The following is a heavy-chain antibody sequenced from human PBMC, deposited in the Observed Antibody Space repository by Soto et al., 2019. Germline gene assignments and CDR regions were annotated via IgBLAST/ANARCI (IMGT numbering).Heavy chain of an antibody. CDR2: IWYDGSNK. V-gene: IGHV3-33*01. CDR1: GFTFSSYG. Sequence: QVQLVESGGGVVQPGRSLRLSCAASGFTFSSYGMHWVRQAPGKGLEWVAVIWYDGSNKYYADSVKGRFTISRDNSKNTLYVQMNSLRAEDTAVYYCARDNTGTAPLDYWGQGTLVTVSS. J-gene: IGHJ4*02. CDR3: ARDNTGTAPLDY. D-gene: IGHD2-2*02.